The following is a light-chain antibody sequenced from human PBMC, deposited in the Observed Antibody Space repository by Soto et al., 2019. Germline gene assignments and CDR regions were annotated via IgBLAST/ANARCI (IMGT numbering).Light chain of an antibody. J-gene: IGKJ1*01. CDR2: DAS. Sequence: EIVLTQSRVTVSLSRWERATLSCRATESVVSSYLAWYQLKPGQAPRLLIYDASSRATGIPDRFSGSGSGTDFTLTISRLETEDFAVYYCQQYGSIPWTFGQGTKVDIK. CDR1: ESVVSSY. CDR3: QQYGSIPWT. V-gene: IGKV3-20*01.